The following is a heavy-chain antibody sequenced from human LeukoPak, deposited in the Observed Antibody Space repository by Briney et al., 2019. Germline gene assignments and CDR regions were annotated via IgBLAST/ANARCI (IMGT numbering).Heavy chain of an antibody. CDR1: GFTFSSYD. J-gene: IGHJ4*02. CDR2: ISYDGSNK. CDR3: AKGSPPNYYDSSGYYYVLDY. Sequence: GGSLRLSCAASGFTFSSYDIHWVRQAPGKGLEWVAVISYDGSNKYYADSVKGRFTISRDNSKDTLYLQMSSLRAEDTAVYYCAKGSPPNYYDSSGYYYVLDYWGQGTLVTVSS. V-gene: IGHV3-30*18. D-gene: IGHD3-22*01.